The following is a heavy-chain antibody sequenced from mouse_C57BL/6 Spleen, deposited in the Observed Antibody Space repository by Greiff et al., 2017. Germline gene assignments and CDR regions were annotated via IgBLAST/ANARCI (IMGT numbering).Heavy chain of an antibody. CDR1: GYTFTSYW. CDR3: ARRNYGSSSWYFDV. V-gene: IGHV1-59*01. D-gene: IGHD1-1*01. Sequence: QVQLQQPGAELVRPGTSVKLSCKASGYTFTSYWMHWVKQRPGQGLEWIGVIDPSDSYTNYNQKFKGKATLTVDTSSSTAYMQLSSLTSEDSAVYYCARRNYGSSSWYFDVWGTGTTVTVSS. J-gene: IGHJ1*03. CDR2: IDPSDSYT.